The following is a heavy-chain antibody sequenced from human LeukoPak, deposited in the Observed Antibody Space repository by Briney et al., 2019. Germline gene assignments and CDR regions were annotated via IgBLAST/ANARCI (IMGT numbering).Heavy chain of an antibody. CDR2: INWNGGST. D-gene: IGHD3-22*01. Sequence: GGSLRLSCAASGFTFDDYGMSWVRQAPGKGLEWVSGINWNGGSTGYADSVKGRFTISRDNAKNSLYLQMNSLRAEDTAVYYCARGGGGYYESSGYYSSVNYWGQGTLVTVSS. J-gene: IGHJ4*02. CDR3: ARGGGGYYESSGYYSSVNY. CDR1: GFTFDDYG. V-gene: IGHV3-20*04.